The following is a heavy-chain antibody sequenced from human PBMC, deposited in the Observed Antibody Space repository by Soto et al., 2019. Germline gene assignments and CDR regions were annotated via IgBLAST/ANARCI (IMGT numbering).Heavy chain of an antibody. D-gene: IGHD2-15*01. CDR3: ARYSLVAGYGMGV. V-gene: IGHV3-21*01. CDR2: ISSSSSYI. CDR1: GFTFSSYS. Sequence: GGSLRLSCAASGFTFSSYSMNWVRQAPGKGLEWVSSISSSSSYIYYADSVKGRFTISRDNAKNSLYLQMNSLRAEDTAVYYCARYSLVAGYGMGVWGQGTTVTVSS. J-gene: IGHJ6*02.